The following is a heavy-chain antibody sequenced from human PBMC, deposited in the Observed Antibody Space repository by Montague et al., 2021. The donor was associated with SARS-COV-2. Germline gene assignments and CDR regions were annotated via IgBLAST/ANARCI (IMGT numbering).Heavy chain of an antibody. CDR3: VRVIEAAGSYDY. J-gene: IGHJ4*02. D-gene: IGHD6-13*01. CDR2: TYYRSMWKS. V-gene: IGHV6-1*01. CDR1: GDSVSSNSPT. Sequence: CAISGDSVSSNSPTWNWNRQSPSRGLECLGRTYYRSMWKSDYARSVKSRIAINPDTSKNQFSLQLSSVTLEDTALYYCVRVIEAAGSYDYWGQGTLVTVSS.